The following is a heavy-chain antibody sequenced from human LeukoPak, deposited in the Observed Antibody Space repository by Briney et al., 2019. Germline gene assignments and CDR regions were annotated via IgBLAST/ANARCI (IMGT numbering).Heavy chain of an antibody. Sequence: EASVKVSCKASGYTFTSYGISWVRQAPGQGLEWMGWISAYNGNTNYAQKLQGRVTMTTDTSTSTAYMELRSLRSDDTAVYYCARDDDTLTGYSPDYWGQGTLVTVSS. CDR1: GYTFTSYG. CDR2: ISAYNGNT. D-gene: IGHD3-9*01. V-gene: IGHV1-18*04. CDR3: ARDDDTLTGYSPDY. J-gene: IGHJ4*02.